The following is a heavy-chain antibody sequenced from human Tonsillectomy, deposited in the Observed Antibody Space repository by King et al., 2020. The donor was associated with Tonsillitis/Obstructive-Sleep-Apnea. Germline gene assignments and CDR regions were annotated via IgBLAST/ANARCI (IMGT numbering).Heavy chain of an antibody. CDR2: ISYDGSNK. CDR1: GFSFSSYT. D-gene: IGHD2-2*01. V-gene: IGHV3-30*04. J-gene: IGHJ1*01. CDR3: ARGVCSTTSCYGRYFQH. Sequence: VQLVESGGGVVQPGRSLRVSCAASGFSFSSYTMHWVRQAPGKGLEWVAVISYDGSNKYYADSVKGRFTISRDNSKNTLYLQMNSLRAEDTAVYYCARGVCSTTSCYGRYFQHWGQGTLVTVSS.